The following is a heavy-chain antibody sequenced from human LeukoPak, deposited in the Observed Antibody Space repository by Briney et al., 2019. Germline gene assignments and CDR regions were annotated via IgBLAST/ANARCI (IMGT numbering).Heavy chain of an antibody. V-gene: IGHV1-69*13. Sequence: ASVTVSCTASGGTFSSYAISWVRQAPGQGLEWMGGIIPIFGTANYAQKFQGRVTITADESTSTAYMELSSLRSEDTAVYYCARGMLPTVAYYYYYYGMDVWGQGTTVTVSS. CDR2: IIPIFGTA. D-gene: IGHD4-23*01. J-gene: IGHJ6*02. CDR1: GGTFSSYA. CDR3: ARGMLPTVAYYYYYYGMDV.